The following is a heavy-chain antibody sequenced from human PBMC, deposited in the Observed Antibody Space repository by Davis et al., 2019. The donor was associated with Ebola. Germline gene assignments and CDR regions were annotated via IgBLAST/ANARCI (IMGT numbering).Heavy chain of an antibody. V-gene: IGHV4-39*07. CDR1: GGSISSSSYY. D-gene: IGHD5-18*01. CDR3: ARKEVGYSYGLGDYYYGMDV. Sequence: MPSETLSLTCTVSGGSISSSSYYWGWIRQPPGKGLEWIGEINPSGSTNYSPSLKSRVTISLDTSKNQISLRLSSVTAADTAVYYCARKEVGYSYGLGDYYYGMDVWGQGTTVTVSS. CDR2: INPSGST. J-gene: IGHJ6*02.